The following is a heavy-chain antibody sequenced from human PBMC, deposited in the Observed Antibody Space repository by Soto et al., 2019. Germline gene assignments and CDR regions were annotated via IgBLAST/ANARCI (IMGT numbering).Heavy chain of an antibody. CDR2: ISAYNGNT. J-gene: IGHJ6*02. V-gene: IGHV1-18*01. Sequence: ASVKVSCKASGYTFTSYGISWVRQAPGQGLEWMGWISAYNGNTNYAQKLQGRVTMTTDTSTSTAYMELRSLRSDDTAVYYCARDLRITIFGVVMPPARYGMDVWGQGTTVTVSS. CDR1: GYTFTSYG. CDR3: ARDLRITIFGVVMPPARYGMDV. D-gene: IGHD3-3*01.